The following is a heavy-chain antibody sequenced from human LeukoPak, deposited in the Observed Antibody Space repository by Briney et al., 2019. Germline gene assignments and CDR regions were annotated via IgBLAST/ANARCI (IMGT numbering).Heavy chain of an antibody. J-gene: IGHJ3*02. D-gene: IGHD2-15*01. Sequence: RTGGSLRLSCAASGFTVSSNYMSWVRQAPGKGLEWVSVIYSGGSTYYADSVKGQFTISRDNSKNTLYLQMNSLRAEDTAVYYCARDLISGGMRAFDIWGQGTMVTVSS. CDR1: GFTVSSNY. CDR2: IYSGGST. CDR3: ARDLISGGMRAFDI. V-gene: IGHV3-53*01.